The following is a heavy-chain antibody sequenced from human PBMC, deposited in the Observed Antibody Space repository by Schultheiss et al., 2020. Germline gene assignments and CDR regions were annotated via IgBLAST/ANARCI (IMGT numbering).Heavy chain of an antibody. Sequence: GGSLRLSCAASGFTFDDYAMHWVRQAPGKGLEWVSGISWNSGNIGYADSVKGRFTISRDNAKNSLYLQMNSLRADDTALYYCAKGLSLAGASIDYWGQGTLGTVSS. CDR3: AKGLSLAGASIDY. V-gene: IGHV3-9*01. CDR2: ISWNSGNI. D-gene: IGHD1-26*01. CDR1: GFTFDDYA. J-gene: IGHJ4*02.